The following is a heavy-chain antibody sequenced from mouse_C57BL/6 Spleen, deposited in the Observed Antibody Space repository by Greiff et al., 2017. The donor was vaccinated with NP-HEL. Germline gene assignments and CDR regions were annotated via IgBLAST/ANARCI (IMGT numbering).Heavy chain of an antibody. CDR1: GYTFTDYE. V-gene: IGHV1-15*01. CDR2: IDPETGGT. J-gene: IGHJ2*01. D-gene: IGHD1-1*01. Sequence: QVQLQQSGAELVRPGASVTLSCKASGYTFTDYEMHWVKQTPVHGLEWIGAIDPETGGTAYNQKFKGKAILTADKSSSTAYMELRSLTSEDSAVYYCTRGGGSSPWWGKGTTLTVSS. CDR3: TRGGGSSPW.